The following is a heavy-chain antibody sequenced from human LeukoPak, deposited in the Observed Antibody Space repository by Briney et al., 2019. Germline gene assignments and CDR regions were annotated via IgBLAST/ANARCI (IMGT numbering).Heavy chain of an antibody. J-gene: IGHJ4*02. V-gene: IGHV4-59*11. Sequence: KSAETLSLTCTVSVGSISSHYWGWIRQPPGKGLEWIGYIYYSGSTNSNPSLKNRVTISIDTNKNQFSLKLSSVTAADTAMYYCASHYVSGFGYWGQGTLVTVSS. CDR1: VGSISSHY. D-gene: IGHD3-10*01. CDR3: ASHYVSGFGY. CDR2: IYYSGST.